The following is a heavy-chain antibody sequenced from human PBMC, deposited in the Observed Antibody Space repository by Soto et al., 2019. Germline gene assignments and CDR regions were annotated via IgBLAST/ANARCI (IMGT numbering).Heavy chain of an antibody. CDR3: ARGLSSAAYDAFDI. V-gene: IGHV1-8*02. J-gene: IGHJ3*02. CDR2: ISAYSGNT. CDR1: GYTFTSYG. D-gene: IGHD6-13*01. Sequence: ASVKVSCKASGYTFTSYGISWVRQAPGQGLEWMGWISAYSGNTGYAQKFQGRVTMTRNTSISTAYMELSSLRSEDTAVYYCARGLSSAAYDAFDIWGQGTMVTVSS.